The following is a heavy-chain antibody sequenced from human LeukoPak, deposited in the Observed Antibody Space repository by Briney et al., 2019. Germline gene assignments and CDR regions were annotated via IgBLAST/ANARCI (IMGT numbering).Heavy chain of an antibody. Sequence: VRSLRLSCAASGFTFDDYAMHWVRQAPGKGLEGVSGISWNSGSIGYADSVKGRFTISRDNAKNSLYLQMNSLRAEDMALYYCAKGSRWLLFPDFDSWGQGTLVTVSS. CDR3: AKGSRWLLFPDFDS. V-gene: IGHV3-9*03. CDR1: GFTFDDYA. J-gene: IGHJ4*02. D-gene: IGHD2-15*01. CDR2: ISWNSGSI.